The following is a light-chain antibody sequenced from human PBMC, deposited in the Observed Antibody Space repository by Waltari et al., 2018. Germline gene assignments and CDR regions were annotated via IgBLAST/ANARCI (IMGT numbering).Light chain of an antibody. V-gene: IGKV3-20*01. J-gene: IGKJ1*01. CDR3: QNYERLPAT. CDR1: QSISRY. CDR2: EAS. Sequence: EIVLTQSPGTLSLSPEERATLSCRASQSISRYLVWYQQKPGQAPRLLIYEASRRATGIPDRFSGSGSGTDFSLTISRLEPEDVAVYYCQNYERLPATFGQGTKVEIK.